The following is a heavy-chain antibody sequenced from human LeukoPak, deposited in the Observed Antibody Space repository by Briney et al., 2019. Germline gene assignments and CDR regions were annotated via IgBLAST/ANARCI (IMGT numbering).Heavy chain of an antibody. D-gene: IGHD3-10*01. CDR2: ISSSSSYI. CDR3: AAPYGSGRWGALDAFDI. Sequence: TGGSLRLSCAASGFTFSSYSMNWVRQAPGKGLEWVSSISSSSSYIYYADSVKGRFTISRDNAKNSLYLQMNSLRAEDTAVYYCAAPYGSGRWGALDAFDIWGQGTLVTVSS. CDR1: GFTFSSYS. J-gene: IGHJ3*02. V-gene: IGHV3-21*01.